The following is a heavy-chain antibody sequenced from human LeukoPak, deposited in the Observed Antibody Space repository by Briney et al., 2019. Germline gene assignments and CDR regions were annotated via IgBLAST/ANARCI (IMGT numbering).Heavy chain of an antibody. J-gene: IGHJ6*03. CDR2: ISGSCDST. CDR3: AKVWGSGDYYYYMDV. V-gene: IGHV3-23*01. CDR1: GVTFSNYA. Sequence: PGGSLRLSCAASGVTFSNYAMRWVRQAPGKGLEWVSGISGSCDSTYYADSVKGRFTISRDNSKNTLYLQMNSLRAEDTAVYFCAKVWGSGDYYYYMDVWGKGTTVPISS. D-gene: IGHD3-10*01.